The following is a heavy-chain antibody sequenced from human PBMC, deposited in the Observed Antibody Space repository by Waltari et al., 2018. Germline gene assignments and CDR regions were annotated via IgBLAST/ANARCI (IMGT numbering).Heavy chain of an antibody. CDR3: AMTTVTTPDYYYYYMDV. CDR1: GGSFSGYY. CDR2: INHSGST. D-gene: IGHD4-4*01. J-gene: IGHJ6*03. Sequence: QVQLQQWGAGLLKPSETLSLTCAVYGGSFSGYYWSWIRQPPGKGLEWIGEINHSGSTNYNPSLKSRVTISVDTSKNQFSLKLSSVTAADTAVYYCAMTTVTTPDYYYYYMDVWGKGTTVTVSS. V-gene: IGHV4-34*01.